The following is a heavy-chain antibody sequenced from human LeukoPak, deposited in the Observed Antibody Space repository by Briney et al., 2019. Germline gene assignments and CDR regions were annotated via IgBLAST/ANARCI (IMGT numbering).Heavy chain of an antibody. CDR1: GFTFGDYA. CDR3: TSEGPWFGEFRDY. J-gene: IGHJ4*02. CDR2: IRSKAYGGTT. Sequence: GGTLRLSCTASGFTFGDYAMSWVRQAPGKGLEWVGFIRSKAYGGTTEYAASVKGRFTISRDDSKSIAYLQMNSLKTEDTAVYYCTSEGPWFGEFRDYWGQGTLVTVSS. V-gene: IGHV3-49*04. D-gene: IGHD3-10*01.